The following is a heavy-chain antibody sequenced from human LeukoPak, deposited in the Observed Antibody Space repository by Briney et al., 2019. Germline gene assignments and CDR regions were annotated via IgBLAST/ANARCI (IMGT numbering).Heavy chain of an antibody. Sequence: ASVKVSCKASGGTFSTYAISWVRQAPGQGLEWIGWINPNSGGTNYAQKFQGRVTMTRDTSISTAYMELSRLRSDDTAVYYCARGLYLGYCSSTSCPGAFDIWGQGTMVTVSS. V-gene: IGHV1-2*02. J-gene: IGHJ3*02. CDR2: INPNSGGT. CDR3: ARGLYLGYCSSTSCPGAFDI. CDR1: GGTFSTYA. D-gene: IGHD2-2*01.